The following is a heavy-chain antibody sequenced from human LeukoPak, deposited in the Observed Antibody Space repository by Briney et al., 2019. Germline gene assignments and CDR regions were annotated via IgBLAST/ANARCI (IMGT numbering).Heavy chain of an antibody. CDR2: ISGSGGST. CDR1: GFTFSTYG. V-gene: IGHV3-23*01. J-gene: IGHJ4*02. Sequence: GGSLRLSCAASGFTFSTYGMSWVRQAPGKGLEWVSAISGSGGSTSYADSVKGRFTISRDNSKSTLYLQMNSLRAGDTAVYYCAKDIITLVRGVRTPYFDDWGQGTLVTVSS. D-gene: IGHD3-10*01. CDR3: AKDIITLVRGVRTPYFDD.